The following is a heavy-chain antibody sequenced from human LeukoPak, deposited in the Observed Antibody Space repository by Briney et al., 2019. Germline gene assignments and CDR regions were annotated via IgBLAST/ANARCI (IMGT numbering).Heavy chain of an antibody. CDR2: INTNTGNP. CDR3: ARVAAPTYYYYMDV. CDR1: GYTFTSYA. Sequence: ASVKVSCKASGYTFTSYAMNWVRQAPGQGLEWMGWINTNTGNPTYAQGFTGRFVFPLDTSVSTAYLQISSLKAEDTAVYYCARVAAPTYYYYMDVWGKGTTVTVSS. D-gene: IGHD6-25*01. J-gene: IGHJ6*03. V-gene: IGHV7-4-1*02.